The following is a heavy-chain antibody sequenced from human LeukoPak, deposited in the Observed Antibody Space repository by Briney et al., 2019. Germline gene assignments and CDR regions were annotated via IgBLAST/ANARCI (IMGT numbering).Heavy chain of an antibody. D-gene: IGHD3-16*01. CDR2: ISGSHT. CDR1: GFTFNAQD. J-gene: IGHJ4*02. CDR3: AKVNWEDYVWGNC. Sequence: GGSPRLSCAASGFTFNAQDINWVRQGPGKGLEWVAGISGSHTFYADSVKGRFTFSRDNSKNTMYLQMNSLRVEDTAVYYCAKVNWEDYVWGNCWGQGTLVTVSS. V-gene: IGHV3-23*01.